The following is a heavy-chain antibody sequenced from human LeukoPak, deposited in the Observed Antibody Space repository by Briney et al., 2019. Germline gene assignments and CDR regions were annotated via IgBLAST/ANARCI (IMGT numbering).Heavy chain of an antibody. CDR3: AVAAADYYYYGMDV. V-gene: IGHV1-24*01. CDR2: FDPEDGET. Sequence: ASVKVSCKVSGYTLTELSMHWVRQAPGKGLEWMGGFDPEDGETIYAQKFQGRVTRTEDTSTDTAYMELSSLRSEDTAVYYCAVAAADYYYYGMDVWGQGTTVTVSS. D-gene: IGHD6-13*01. J-gene: IGHJ6*02. CDR1: GYTLTELS.